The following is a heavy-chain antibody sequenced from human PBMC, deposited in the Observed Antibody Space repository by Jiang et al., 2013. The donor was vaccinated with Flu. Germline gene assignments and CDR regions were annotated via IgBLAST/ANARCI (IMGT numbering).Heavy chain of an antibody. Sequence: KPTQTLTLTCTFSGFSLSTSGMCVSWIRQPPGKALEWLALIDWDDDKYYSTSLKTRLTISKDTSKNQVVLTMTNMDPVDTATYYCARGHITMVRGVIPFDYWGQGTLVTVSS. V-gene: IGHV2-70*01. J-gene: IGHJ4*02. CDR2: IDWDDDK. D-gene: IGHD3-10*01. CDR3: ARGHITMVRGVIPFDY. CDR1: GFSLSTSGMC.